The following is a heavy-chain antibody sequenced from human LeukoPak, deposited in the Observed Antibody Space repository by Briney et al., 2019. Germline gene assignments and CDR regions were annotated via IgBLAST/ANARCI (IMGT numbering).Heavy chain of an antibody. D-gene: IGHD2-2*01. CDR2: IYPGDSDT. CDR1: GYSFTSYW. J-gene: IGHJ4*02. CDR3: ARSYCSSTSCSQFDY. Sequence: GESLKISCKGSGYSFTSYWIGWVRQMPGKGLEWMGIIYPGDSDTRYSPSFQGQVTISADKSISTAYLQWSSLKASDTAMYYCARSYCSSTSCSQFDYWGQGTLVTVSS. V-gene: IGHV5-51*01.